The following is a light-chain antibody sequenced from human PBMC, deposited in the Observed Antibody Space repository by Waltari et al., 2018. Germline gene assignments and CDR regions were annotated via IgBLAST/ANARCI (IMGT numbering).Light chain of an antibody. V-gene: IGLV2-14*03. CDR2: DVF. Sequence: QSALTQPASVSGSPGQSISISCTGISSDVGGFNFVSWYQQHPGKAPILMTYDVFNRPAGFSTRFSGAKSDTAACLAIAGLQAEDVAVYYCSTYTASPPHVVFGGGTKVTVL. CDR3: STYTASPPHVV. J-gene: IGLJ2*01. CDR1: SSDVGGFNF.